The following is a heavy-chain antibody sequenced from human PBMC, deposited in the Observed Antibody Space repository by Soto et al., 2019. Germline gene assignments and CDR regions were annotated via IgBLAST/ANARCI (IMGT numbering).Heavy chain of an antibody. Sequence: QVQLVQPGAEVKKPGASVKFSCKASGYIFTNFYIHWVRQAPGQGLEWIGIINPNGGSTNYAQNFQGRVTMNRDTSTSTVYMDLSSLRSEDTAVYYCTRGLASGDYWGQGTLLTVSS. D-gene: IGHD6-6*01. J-gene: IGHJ4*02. V-gene: IGHV1-46*03. CDR2: INPNGGST. CDR1: GYIFTNFY. CDR3: TRGLASGDY.